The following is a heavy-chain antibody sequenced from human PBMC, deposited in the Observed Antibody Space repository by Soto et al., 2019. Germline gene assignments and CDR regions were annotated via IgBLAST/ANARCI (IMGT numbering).Heavy chain of an antibody. J-gene: IGHJ1*01. CDR3: ARVRGQQLAFFQH. Sequence: QVQLVESGGGVVQPGRSLRLSCAASGFTFSSYGMHWVRQAPGKGLEWVAVIWYDGSNKYYADSVKGRFTISRDHSKNTLYLPRNSLRAEDTAVYYGARVRGQQLAFFQHWGHGTLVTVSS. D-gene: IGHD6-13*01. V-gene: IGHV3-33*01. CDR1: GFTFSSYG. CDR2: IWYDGSNK.